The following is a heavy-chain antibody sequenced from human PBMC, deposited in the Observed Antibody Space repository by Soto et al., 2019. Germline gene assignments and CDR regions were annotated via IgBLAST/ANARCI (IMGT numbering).Heavy chain of an antibody. CDR3: ARNFDSGGYYSDY. Sequence: GGSLRLSCAASGFPFSDYYMSWIRQAPGEGLEWISYISSSAYTIYADSVKGRFTISRDNAKNSLFLQMTSLRVEDTAVYYCARNFDSGGYYSDYWGQGTLVTAPQ. D-gene: IGHD3-22*01. CDR2: ISSSAYT. CDR1: GFPFSDYY. V-gene: IGHV3-11*06. J-gene: IGHJ4*02.